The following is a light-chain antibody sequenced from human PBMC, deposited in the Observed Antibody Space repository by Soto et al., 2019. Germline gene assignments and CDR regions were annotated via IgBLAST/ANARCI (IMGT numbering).Light chain of an antibody. J-gene: IGKJ3*01. CDR2: QAS. CDR3: QHYNTYSWFT. Sequence: DIQMTQSPSTLSASVGDTVTITCRASQTISNWLAWYQQKPGKAPKLLIYQASTLESGVPSRFSGSGSETEFTLTSSSVQPDDFATYYCQHYNTYSWFTFGPGTKVDIK. CDR1: QTISNW. V-gene: IGKV1-5*03.